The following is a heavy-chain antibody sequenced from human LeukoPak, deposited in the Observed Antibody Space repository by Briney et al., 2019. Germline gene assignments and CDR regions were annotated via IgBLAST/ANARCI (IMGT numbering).Heavy chain of an antibody. CDR3: AREYGGNRRASDI. D-gene: IGHD4-23*01. J-gene: IGHJ3*02. V-gene: IGHV3-74*01. Sequence: GGSLRLSCAGSGFTLGNSWIHWVRHAPGKGLVWVSRINSDGTSTIYADSVKGRFTISRDNAKNTLYLQMNSLRAEDTAVYYCAREYGGNRRASDIWGQGTMVTVSS. CDR2: INSDGTST. CDR1: GFTLGNSW.